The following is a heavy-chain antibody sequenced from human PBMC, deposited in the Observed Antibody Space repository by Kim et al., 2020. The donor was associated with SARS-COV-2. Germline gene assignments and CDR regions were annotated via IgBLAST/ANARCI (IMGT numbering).Heavy chain of an antibody. D-gene: IGHD6-6*01. CDR2: ISAYNGNT. V-gene: IGHV1-18*04. CDR1: GYTFTSYG. CDR3: AREPIAARRFYYGMDV. Sequence: ASVKVSCKASGYTFTSYGISWVRQAPGQGLEWMGWISAYNGNTNYAQKHQGRVTMTTDTSTSTAYMELRSLRSDDTAVYYCAREPIAARRFYYGMDVWGQGTTVTVSS. J-gene: IGHJ6*02.